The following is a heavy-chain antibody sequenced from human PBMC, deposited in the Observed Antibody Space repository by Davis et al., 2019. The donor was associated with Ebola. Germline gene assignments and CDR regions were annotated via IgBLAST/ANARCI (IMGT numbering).Heavy chain of an antibody. CDR1: GFTFINYG. Sequence: GESLKISCATSGFTFINYGMHWVRQAPGKGLEWVAFIRYDGGSKYYADSVKGRFTISRDKSKNTLYLQMNSLRAEDTALYYCAKDPHLARPPEGFYYYYGVDVWGQGTTVTVSS. CDR2: IRYDGGSK. J-gene: IGHJ6*02. D-gene: IGHD6-6*01. V-gene: IGHV3-30*02. CDR3: AKDPHLARPPEGFYYYYGVDV.